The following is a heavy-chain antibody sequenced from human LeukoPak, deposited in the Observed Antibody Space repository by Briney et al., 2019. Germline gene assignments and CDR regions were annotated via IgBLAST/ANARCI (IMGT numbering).Heavy chain of an antibody. CDR1: GFTFSSYG. V-gene: IGHV3-23*01. D-gene: IGHD2-2*01. J-gene: IGHJ4*02. CDR3: ATTVGYCSSTSCSRFRYFDY. CDR2: ISGSGGTT. Sequence: PGGSLRLSCAASGFTFSSYGMHWVRQAPGKGLEWVSSISGSGGTTYYADSVKGRFTISRDNSKNTLSLQMNSLRAEDTAVYYCATTVGYCSSTSCSRFRYFDYWGQGTLVTVSS.